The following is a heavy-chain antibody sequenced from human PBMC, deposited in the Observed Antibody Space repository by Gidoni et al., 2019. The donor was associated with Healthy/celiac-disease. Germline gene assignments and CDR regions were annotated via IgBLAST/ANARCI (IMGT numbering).Heavy chain of an antibody. Sequence: QVQLVQSGAEVKKPGASVQVSCKASGYTFTSYDINWVRQATGQGLEWMGWMNPNSGNTGYAQKFQGRVTMTRNTSISTAYMELSSLRSEDTAVYYCARSQYYYDSSAPDYWGQGTLVTVSS. CDR3: ARSQYYYDSSAPDY. CDR2: MNPNSGNT. D-gene: IGHD3-22*01. CDR1: GYTFTSYD. V-gene: IGHV1-8*01. J-gene: IGHJ4*02.